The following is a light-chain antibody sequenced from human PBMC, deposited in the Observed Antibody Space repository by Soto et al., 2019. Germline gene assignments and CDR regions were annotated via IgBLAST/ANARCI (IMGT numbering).Light chain of an antibody. Sequence: DIPMTQSPSTLSAAVGDRVTITCRASQSISSWLAWYQQKPGTAPNLLIDKASTLQGGVPSRFSGSGSGTEFTLTISSLQPDDSAIYYCQQYSDNWTFGQGTKVEIK. CDR1: QSISSW. V-gene: IGKV1-5*03. CDR2: KAS. J-gene: IGKJ1*01. CDR3: QQYSDNWT.